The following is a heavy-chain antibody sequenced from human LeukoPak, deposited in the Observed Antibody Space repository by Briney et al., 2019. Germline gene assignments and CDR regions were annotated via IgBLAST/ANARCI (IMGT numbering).Heavy chain of an antibody. D-gene: IGHD6-13*01. CDR1: GFTFTVYN. V-gene: IGHV1-2*02. CDR2: INPNNGGT. CDR3: ASPIAAAGTNYYYYMDV. J-gene: IGHJ6*03. Sequence: GASVRVSCKASGFTFTVYNIHWVRQAPGQGLEWMGWINPNNGGTNYAQKFQGRVTMTRDTSISTAYMELSRLRSDDTAVYYCASPIAAAGTNYYYYMDVWGKGTTVTVSS.